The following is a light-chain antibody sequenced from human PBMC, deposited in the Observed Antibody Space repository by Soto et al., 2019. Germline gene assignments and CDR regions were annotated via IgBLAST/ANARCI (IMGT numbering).Light chain of an antibody. Sequence: QSALTQPPSVSAAPGQKVTISCSGSSSNIGNNYVSWYQQFPGTAPKLLIYENNKRPSGIPDRFSGSKSGTSATLGITGLQTGDEADYYCGTWDSSLSAYVFGTGTKLTVL. J-gene: IGLJ1*01. CDR2: ENN. CDR1: SSNIGNNY. CDR3: GTWDSSLSAYV. V-gene: IGLV1-51*02.